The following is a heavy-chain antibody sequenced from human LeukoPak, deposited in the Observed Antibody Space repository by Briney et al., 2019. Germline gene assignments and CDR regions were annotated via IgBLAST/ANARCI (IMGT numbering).Heavy chain of an antibody. V-gene: IGHV3-23*01. J-gene: IGHJ6*03. Sequence: PGGSLRLSCAASGFTFSSYAMSWVRQAPGKGLEWVSAISGSGGSTYYADSVKGRFTISRDNSKNTLYLQMNSLRAEDTAVYYCAKLIITPYYYYYYVDVWGKGTTVTVSS. CDR2: ISGSGGST. CDR1: GFTFSSYA. CDR3: AKLIITPYYYYYYVDV. D-gene: IGHD3-16*01.